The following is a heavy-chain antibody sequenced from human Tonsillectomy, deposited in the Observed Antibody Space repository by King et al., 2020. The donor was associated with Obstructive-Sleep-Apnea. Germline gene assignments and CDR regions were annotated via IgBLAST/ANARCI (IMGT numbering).Heavy chain of an antibody. CDR2: ITAYNGNT. V-gene: IGHV1-18*01. D-gene: IGHD2-2*01. J-gene: IGHJ6*02. Sequence: QLVQSGAEVKKPGASVTVSCKASGYTFTSYAINWVRQAPGQGLEWMGWITAYNGNTYYAQRLQGRVTMTTDTSTSTAYMDLRSLKSDDTAVYYCARSPLPTMPFNMDVWGQGTTVTVSS. CDR3: ARSPLPTMPFNMDV. CDR1: GYTFTSYA.